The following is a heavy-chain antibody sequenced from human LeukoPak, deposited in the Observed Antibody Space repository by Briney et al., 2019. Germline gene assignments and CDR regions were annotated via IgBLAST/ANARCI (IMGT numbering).Heavy chain of an antibody. CDR3: AKAPTGYYYYGMDV. Sequence: GGSLRLSCAASGFTFSSYAMSWVRQAPGKGLHWVSAISGSGGSTYYADPVKGRFTISRDNSKNTLYLQMNSLRAEDTAVYYCAKAPTGYYYYGMDVWGQGTTVTVSS. J-gene: IGHJ6*02. V-gene: IGHV3-23*01. D-gene: IGHD6-13*01. CDR1: GFTFSSYA. CDR2: ISGSGGST.